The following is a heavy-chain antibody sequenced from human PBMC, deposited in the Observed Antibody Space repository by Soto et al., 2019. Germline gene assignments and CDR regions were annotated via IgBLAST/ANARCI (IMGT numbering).Heavy chain of an antibody. CDR1: GYSFTDYD. D-gene: IGHD6-13*01. CDR3: ARDNSRTFPAAPGDKKSDSPGWWFDP. V-gene: IGHV1-8*01. Sequence: ASVKVSCKTSGYSFTDYDIHWVRQAAGKGLEWMGWMNPGNNQHVYTQKFRGRVTVSTDTSITTTYMELNSLTSEDTAIYYCARDNSRTFPAAPGDKKSDSPGWWFDPWGQGALVTVSS. CDR2: MNPGNNQH. J-gene: IGHJ5*02.